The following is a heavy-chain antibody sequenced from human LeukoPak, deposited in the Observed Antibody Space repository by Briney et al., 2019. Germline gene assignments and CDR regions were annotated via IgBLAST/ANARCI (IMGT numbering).Heavy chain of an antibody. D-gene: IGHD5-24*01. Sequence: GGSLRLSCAASGLSFSGYAMHWVRQAPGKGLEWLSLISYDGSSTYYADAVKGRFTIYRDNSNNTLYLQMNSLRAEDTAVYYCARDGDFDYWGQGTLITVSS. V-gene: IGHV3-30*04. J-gene: IGHJ4*02. CDR1: GLSFSGYA. CDR2: ISYDGSST. CDR3: ARDGDFDY.